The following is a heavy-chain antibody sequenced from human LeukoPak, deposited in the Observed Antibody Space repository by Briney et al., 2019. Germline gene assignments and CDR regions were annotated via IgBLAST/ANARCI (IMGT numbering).Heavy chain of an antibody. Sequence: GGSLRLSCAASGFTFSNAWMSWVRQAPGRGLEWVGRIKSKTDGGTTDYAAPVKGRFTISRDDSKNTLYLQMNSLKTEDTAVYYCTTDFGVPDSPVGYWGQGTLVTVSS. CDR3: TTDFGVPDSPVGY. D-gene: IGHD1-14*01. V-gene: IGHV3-15*01. J-gene: IGHJ4*02. CDR2: IKSKTDGGTT. CDR1: GFTFSNAW.